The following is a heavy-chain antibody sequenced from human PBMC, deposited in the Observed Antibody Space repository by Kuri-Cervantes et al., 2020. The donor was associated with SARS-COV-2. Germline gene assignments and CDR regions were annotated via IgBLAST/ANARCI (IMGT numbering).Heavy chain of an antibody. Sequence: SVKVSCKASGYTFTSYGISWVRQAPGQGLEWMGGIIPIFGTANYAQKFQGRVTITTDESTSTAYMELNSLRAEDTAVYYCARETSGYYYLDFDYWGQGTLVTVSS. CDR3: ARETSGYYYLDFDY. CDR2: IIPIFGTA. J-gene: IGHJ4*02. CDR1: GYTFTSYG. V-gene: IGHV1-69*05. D-gene: IGHD3-22*01.